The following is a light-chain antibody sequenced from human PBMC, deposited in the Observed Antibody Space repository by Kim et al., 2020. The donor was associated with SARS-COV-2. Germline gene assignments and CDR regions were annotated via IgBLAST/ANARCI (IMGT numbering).Light chain of an antibody. J-gene: IGKJ1*01. Sequence: PCETATHSCRAGQSVEIYIARYEQIPGQAPRLLIYSASNKTTGIPARFSGRGSRTDFSLTISGLVPEGSEVYYCQQRRTWWTFGQGTMVNIK. V-gene: IGKV3-11*01. CDR2: SAS. CDR3: QQRRTWWT. CDR1: QSVEIY.